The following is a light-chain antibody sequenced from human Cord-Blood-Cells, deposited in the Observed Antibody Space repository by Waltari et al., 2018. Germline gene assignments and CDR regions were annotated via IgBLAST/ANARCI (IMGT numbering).Light chain of an antibody. CDR1: ALPQQS. CDR3: QSADSSGTYYV. J-gene: IGLJ1*01. CDR2: KDS. Sequence: SYELPQPPSVSVSPGQTARLTCSGDALPQQSAYRYQQKPGQAPVLVIYKDSERPSGIPERFSGSSSGTTVTLTISGVQAEDEADYYCQSADSSGTYYVFGTGTKVTVL. V-gene: IGLV3-25*03.